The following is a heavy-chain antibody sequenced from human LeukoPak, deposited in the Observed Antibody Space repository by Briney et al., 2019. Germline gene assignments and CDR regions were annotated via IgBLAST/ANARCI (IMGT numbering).Heavy chain of an antibody. J-gene: IGHJ4*02. CDR2: IKQDGREK. V-gene: IGHV3-7*03. CDR3: AKVVVAATPRFFEETRYYFDY. D-gene: IGHD2-15*01. CDR1: GFTFSTYW. Sequence: PGGSLRLSCAASGFTFSTYWMSWVRQAPGKGLEWVANIKQDGREKYCVDSVKGRFTISRDNSKNTLYLQMNSLRAEDTAVYYCAKVVVAATPRFFEETRYYFDYWGQGTLVTVSS.